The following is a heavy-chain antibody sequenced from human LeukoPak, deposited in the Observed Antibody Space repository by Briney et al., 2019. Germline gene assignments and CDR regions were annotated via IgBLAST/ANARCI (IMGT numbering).Heavy chain of an antibody. Sequence: GGSLRLSCAVSGFTFDDYAMHWVRQVPGKGLEWVSGINWNSDSIGYADSVKGRFTISRDTSKNTVSLQMNSLRAEDTAVYYCAGDKTTGGWYEFDYWGQGTLVTVSS. D-gene: IGHD6-19*01. J-gene: IGHJ4*02. CDR1: GFTFDDYA. CDR3: AGDKTTGGWYEFDY. V-gene: IGHV3-9*01. CDR2: INWNSDSI.